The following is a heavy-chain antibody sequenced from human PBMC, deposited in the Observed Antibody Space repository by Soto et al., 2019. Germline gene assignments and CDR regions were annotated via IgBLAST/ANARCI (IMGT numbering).Heavy chain of an antibody. D-gene: IGHD1-26*01. J-gene: IGHJ3*02. Sequence: EVQLVESGGGLVQPGRSLRLSCAASGFTFDDYAMHWVRQSPGKGLEWVSGISWNSGSIGYADSVKGRFTISRDNVKNSWYLQMNSVRADDTALYYCAKSRDGYYTYPQRRAFDIWGQGTMVTVSS. CDR1: GFTFDDYA. CDR2: ISWNSGSI. V-gene: IGHV3-9*01. CDR3: AKSRDGYYTYPQRRAFDI.